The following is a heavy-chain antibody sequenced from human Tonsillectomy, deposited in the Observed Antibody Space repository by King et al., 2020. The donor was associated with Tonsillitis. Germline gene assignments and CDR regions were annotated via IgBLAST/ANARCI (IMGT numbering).Heavy chain of an antibody. Sequence: QLVQSGAEVKKPGSSVKVSCKASGGTFSSYAISWVRQAPGQGLEWMGGITPIFGTANYAQKFQGRVTITADESTSTAYMELSSLRSEDTAVYYCARGGDYYDSSGYATVLDYWGQGTLVTVSS. CDR3: ARGGDYYDSSGYATVLDY. J-gene: IGHJ4*02. CDR2: ITPIFGTA. V-gene: IGHV1-69*01. D-gene: IGHD3-22*01. CDR1: GGTFSSYA.